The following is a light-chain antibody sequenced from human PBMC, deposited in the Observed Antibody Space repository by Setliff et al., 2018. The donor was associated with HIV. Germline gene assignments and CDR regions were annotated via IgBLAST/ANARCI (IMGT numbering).Light chain of an antibody. J-gene: IGLJ1*01. Sequence: QSALTQPASVSGSPGQSITMSCTGTSSDVGGYNYVSWYQQHPGKAPKLMIYEVSNRPSGISNRFSGSKSGNTASLTISGLQAEDEADYYCSSHTPSSTLVFGTGTKVTVL. V-gene: IGLV2-14*01. CDR3: SSHTPSSTLV. CDR1: SSDVGGYNY. CDR2: EVS.